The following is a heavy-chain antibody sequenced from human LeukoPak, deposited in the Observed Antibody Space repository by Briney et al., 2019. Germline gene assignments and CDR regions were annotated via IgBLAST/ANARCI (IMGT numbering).Heavy chain of an antibody. CDR2: ISRNGETT. V-gene: IGHV3-64D*06. CDR3: VKFYSSGYYYGRDY. CDR1: GFTFSTYA. Sequence: PGGSLRLSCSASGFTFSTYAMHWVRQAPGKGLDYVSAISRNGETTYYADSVKGRFTISRDNSKNTLYLQMSSLRAEDTAVYYCVKFYSSGYYYGRDYWGQGNLVTVSS. J-gene: IGHJ4*02. D-gene: IGHD3-22*01.